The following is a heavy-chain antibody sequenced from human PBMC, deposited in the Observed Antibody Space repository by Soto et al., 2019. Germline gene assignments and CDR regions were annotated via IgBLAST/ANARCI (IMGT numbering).Heavy chain of an antibody. Sequence: GGSLRLSCAASGFTFSSYAMRWVRQAPGKGLEWVSAISGSGGSTYYADSVKGRFTISRDNSKNTLYLQMNSLRAEDTAVYYCAKDRSDYVFWSRTSPGYIDYWGQGTLVTVSS. CDR3: AKDRSDYVFWSRTSPGYIDY. J-gene: IGHJ4*02. CDR1: GFTFSSYA. D-gene: IGHD3-3*01. CDR2: ISGSGGST. V-gene: IGHV3-23*01.